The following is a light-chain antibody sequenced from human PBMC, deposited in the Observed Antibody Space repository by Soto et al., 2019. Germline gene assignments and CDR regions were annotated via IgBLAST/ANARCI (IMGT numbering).Light chain of an antibody. Sequence: EIVLTQSPGTLSLSPGERVTLSCRASQTLSSNFLAWYQQRPGQAPSLLTYGAANRATGVPDRFSGGGSGTDFTLTISRLEPEDFAIYYCQQFYYYPHTFGQGTKLEVK. CDR1: QTLSSNF. CDR2: GAA. V-gene: IGKV3-20*01. J-gene: IGKJ2*01. CDR3: QQFYYYPHT.